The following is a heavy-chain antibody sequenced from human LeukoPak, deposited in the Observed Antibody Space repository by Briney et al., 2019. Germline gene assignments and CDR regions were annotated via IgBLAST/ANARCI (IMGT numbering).Heavy chain of an antibody. CDR3: ARGDGSSWAKEFDF. CDR2: INPYGGST. Sequence: GASVKVSCKASGYTFTSYYMHWVRQAPGQGLEWVGRINPYGGSTSYAQKFQGRVTMTRDTSTKTLYMELSSLTSEDMAVYYCARGDGSSWAKEFDFWGQGTLVTVSS. D-gene: IGHD6-13*01. V-gene: IGHV1-46*01. J-gene: IGHJ4*02. CDR1: GYTFTSYY.